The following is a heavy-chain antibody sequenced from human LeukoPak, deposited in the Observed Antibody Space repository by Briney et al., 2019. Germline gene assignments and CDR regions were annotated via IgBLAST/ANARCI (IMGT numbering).Heavy chain of an antibody. CDR2: ISYDGSNK. J-gene: IGHJ3*02. CDR1: GFTFSSYG. CDR3: ANLASGRYDAFDI. D-gene: IGHD3-3*01. Sequence: QPGRSLRLSCAASGFTFSSYGMYWVRQAPGKGLEWVAVISYDGSNKYYADSVRGRFTISRDNSKNTLYLQMNSLRAEDTAVYYCANLASGRYDAFDIWGQGTMVTVSS. V-gene: IGHV3-30*18.